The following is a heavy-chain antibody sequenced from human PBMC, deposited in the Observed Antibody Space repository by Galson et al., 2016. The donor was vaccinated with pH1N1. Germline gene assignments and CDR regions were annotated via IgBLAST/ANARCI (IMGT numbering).Heavy chain of an antibody. J-gene: IGHJ4*02. CDR3: HTVPFGYCSDYGCYSYFDY. CDR1: GFTFTYAW. V-gene: IGHV3-15*01. CDR2: ILSKRDGETI. Sequence: SGAEVKKPGESLKISCAASGFTFTYAWMIWVRQAPGNGPEWVGRILSKRDGETIDYAAPVKGRFTISRDDSASTPYMQMNSLKVEDTAVYYCHTVPFGYCSDYGCYSYFDYWGQGTLVAVSS. D-gene: IGHD2-15*01.